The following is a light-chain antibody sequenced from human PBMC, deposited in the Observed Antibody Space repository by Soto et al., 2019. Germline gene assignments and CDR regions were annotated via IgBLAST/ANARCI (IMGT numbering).Light chain of an antibody. CDR1: NIGNKS. V-gene: IGLV3-21*02. Sequence: SYELTQPPSVSVAPGQTAMITCGGNNIGNKSVHWYQQRPGQAPVLVVYDDSDRPSGIPDRFSGSNSGNTATLIISRVEAGDEADYDCQVWDSSSDRWVFGGGTKLTVL. CDR2: DDS. CDR3: QVWDSSSDRWV. J-gene: IGLJ3*02.